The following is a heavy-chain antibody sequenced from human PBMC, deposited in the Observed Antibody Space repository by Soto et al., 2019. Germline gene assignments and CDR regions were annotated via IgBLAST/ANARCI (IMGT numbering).Heavy chain of an antibody. CDR1: GYTFSAYY. D-gene: IGHD3-10*01. CDR2: INPHSVGGT. Sequence: GASVKVSCKASGYTFSAYYIHWVRQAPGQGLEWMGWINPHSVGGTKYAQKFQGRVTMTRDTSITTAYMELSSLRSDDTAVYYCARGPFRPSAMDVWGQGTTVTVSS. J-gene: IGHJ6*02. V-gene: IGHV1-2*02. CDR3: ARGPFRPSAMDV.